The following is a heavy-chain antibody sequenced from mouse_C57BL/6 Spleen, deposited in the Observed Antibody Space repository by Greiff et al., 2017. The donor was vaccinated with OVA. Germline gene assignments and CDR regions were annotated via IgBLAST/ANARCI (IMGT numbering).Heavy chain of an antibody. CDR2: ISSGSSTI. D-gene: IGHD1-1*01. Sequence: EVKLVESGGGLVKPGGSLKLSCAASGFTFSDYGMHWVRQAPEKGLEWVAYISSGSSTIYYADTVKGRFTISRDNAKNTLFLQMTSLRSEDTAMYYCANYYGSSGAWFAYWGQGTLVTVSA. J-gene: IGHJ3*01. CDR1: GFTFSDYG. V-gene: IGHV5-17*01. CDR3: ANYYGSSGAWFAY.